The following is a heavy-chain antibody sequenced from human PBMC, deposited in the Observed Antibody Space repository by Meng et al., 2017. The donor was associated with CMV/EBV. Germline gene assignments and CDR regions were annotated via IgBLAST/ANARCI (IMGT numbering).Heavy chain of an antibody. CDR1: GFTFSSYA. V-gene: IGHV3-30*04. D-gene: IGHD3-3*01. CDR3: ARAYNSAIFGVVGYFDY. CDR2: ISYDGSNK. J-gene: IGHJ4*02. Sequence: GESLKISCAASGFTFSSYAMHWVRPAPGKGLEWVAVISYDGSNKYYADSVRGRFTISRDNSKNTLYLQMNSLRAEDTAVYYCARAYNSAIFGVVGYFDYWGQGTLVTVSS.